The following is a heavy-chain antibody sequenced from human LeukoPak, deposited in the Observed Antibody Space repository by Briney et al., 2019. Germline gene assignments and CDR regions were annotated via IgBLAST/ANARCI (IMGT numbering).Heavy chain of an antibody. J-gene: IGHJ4*02. Sequence: SETLSLTCTVSGGSISSYYWSWIRQPAGKGLEWIGRIYTSGSTNYNTSLKSRVTISVDTSKNQFSLKLSSVTAADTAVYYCAREVGYDSARTFDYWGQGTLVTVSS. D-gene: IGHD5-12*01. V-gene: IGHV4-4*07. CDR1: GGSISSYY. CDR3: AREVGYDSARTFDY. CDR2: IYTSGST.